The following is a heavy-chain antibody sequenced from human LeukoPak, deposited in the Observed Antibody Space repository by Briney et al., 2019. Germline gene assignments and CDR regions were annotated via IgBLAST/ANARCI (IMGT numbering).Heavy chain of an antibody. D-gene: IGHD3-22*01. Sequence: PSETPSLTCAVYGGSFSGYYWSWIRQPPGKGLEWIGEINHSGSTNYNPSLKSRVTISVDTSKNQFSLKLSSVTAADTAVYYCARGVPDSSGYYSFLRPNFDYWGQGTLVTVSS. CDR1: GGSFSGYY. J-gene: IGHJ4*02. V-gene: IGHV4-34*01. CDR2: INHSGST. CDR3: ARGVPDSSGYYSFLRPNFDY.